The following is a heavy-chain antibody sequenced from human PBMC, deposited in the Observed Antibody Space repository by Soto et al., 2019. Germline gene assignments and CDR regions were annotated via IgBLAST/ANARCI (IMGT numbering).Heavy chain of an antibody. J-gene: IGHJ5*02. D-gene: IGHD3-10*02. Sequence: PSETLSLTCSVSGGSISSGDYYWSWIRQQPGKGLEWIGYIYYSGNTFYNPSLKSRVTISVDTSKNQFSLRLSSVTAADTAVYYCARRPQYYYIRSANGDWFDTWGQGTLVTVSS. CDR1: GGSISSGDYY. CDR2: IYYSGNT. V-gene: IGHV4-31*03. CDR3: ARRPQYYYIRSANGDWFDT.